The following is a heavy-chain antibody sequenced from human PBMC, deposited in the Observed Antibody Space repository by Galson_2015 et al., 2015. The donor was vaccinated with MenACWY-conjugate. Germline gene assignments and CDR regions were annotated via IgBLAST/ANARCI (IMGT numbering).Heavy chain of an antibody. CDR3: ARHPPGGRGMDV. CDR1: GYSFTNYW. D-gene: IGHD1-26*01. Sequence: QSGAEAKKPGESLQISCKGTGYSFTNYWIAWVRQMPGKGLEWMGLIDPVDSNTRYSPSFQGQVTISADKSISTAYLQWTSLRASDTAMYYCARHPPGGRGMDVWGQGTTVTVSS. V-gene: IGHV5-51*01. CDR2: IDPVDSNT. J-gene: IGHJ6*02.